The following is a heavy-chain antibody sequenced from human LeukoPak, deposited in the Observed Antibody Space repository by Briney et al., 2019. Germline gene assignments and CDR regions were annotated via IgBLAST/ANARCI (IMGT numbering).Heavy chain of an antibody. D-gene: IGHD3-10*01. CDR1: GGSISSSSYY. J-gene: IGHJ3*02. V-gene: IGHV4-39*01. CDR2: IYYSGST. CDR3: ARVQPPITMVRGNAFDI. Sequence: SETLSLTCTVSGGSISSSSYYWGWIRQPPGKGLEWIANIYYSGSTYNNPSLKSRVTISVDTSKNQYSLKLSSVTAADTAVYYCARVQPPITMVRGNAFDIWGQGTMVTVSS.